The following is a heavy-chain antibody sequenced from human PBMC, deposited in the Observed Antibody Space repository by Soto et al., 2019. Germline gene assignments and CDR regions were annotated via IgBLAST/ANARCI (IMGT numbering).Heavy chain of an antibody. CDR1: GGSISSSSYY. D-gene: IGHD6-13*01. V-gene: IGHV4-39*01. J-gene: IGHJ5*02. Sequence: QLQLQESGPGLVKPSETLSLTCTVSGGSISSSSYYWGWIRQPPGKGLEWIGSIYYSGSTYYNPSLKSRVTISVDTSKNQFSLKLSSVTAADTAVYYCARRRVSLHSFDPWGQGTLVTVSS. CDR3: ARRRVSLHSFDP. CDR2: IYYSGST.